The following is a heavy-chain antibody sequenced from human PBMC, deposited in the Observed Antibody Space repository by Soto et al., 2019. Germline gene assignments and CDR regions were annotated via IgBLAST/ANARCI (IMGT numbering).Heavy chain of an antibody. V-gene: IGHV3-33*01. CDR3: ARDLGQLTQSFDY. CDR2: IWYDGSNK. CDR1: GFTFSSYG. Sequence: GGSLRLSCAASGFTFSSYGMHWVRQAPGKGLEWVAVIWYDGSNKNYADSVKGRFTISRDNSKNTLYLQMNSLRAEDTAVYYCARDLGQLTQSFDYWGQGTLVTVSS. D-gene: IGHD3-16*01. J-gene: IGHJ4*02.